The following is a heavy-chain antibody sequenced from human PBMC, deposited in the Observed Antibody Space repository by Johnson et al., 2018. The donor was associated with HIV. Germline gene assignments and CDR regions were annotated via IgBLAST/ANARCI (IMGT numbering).Heavy chain of an antibody. J-gene: IGHJ3*02. Sequence: VLLVESGGGVVRPGGSLRLSCAASGFTFDEYGLSWVRQVPGKGLEWVSAISGSGGSTYYADSVKGRFTISSDNSKNTLYLQMNSLRAEDTAVYYCAKDGGRLRTDAFDIWGQGTMVTVSS. CDR2: ISGSGGST. V-gene: IGHV3-23*04. CDR1: GFTFDEYG. CDR3: AKDGGRLRTDAFDI. D-gene: IGHD2-15*01.